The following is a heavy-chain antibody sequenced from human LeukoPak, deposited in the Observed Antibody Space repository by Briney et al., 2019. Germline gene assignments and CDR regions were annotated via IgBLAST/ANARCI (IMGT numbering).Heavy chain of an antibody. CDR3: VSKVALGY. CDR2: INPDGSDK. D-gene: IGHD7-27*01. Sequence: GGSLRLSCAASGFTFSRQWMSWVRQAPGKGLEWVANINPDGSDKYYVDSVKGRFTISRDNAKSSLYLQMNSLRTEDTALYYCVSKVALGYWGQGTLVTVSS. J-gene: IGHJ4*02. V-gene: IGHV3-7*05. CDR1: GFTFSRQW.